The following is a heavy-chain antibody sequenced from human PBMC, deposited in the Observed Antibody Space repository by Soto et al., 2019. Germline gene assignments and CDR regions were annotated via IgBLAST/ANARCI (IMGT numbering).Heavy chain of an antibody. CDR1: GYTFSNHY. J-gene: IGHJ4*02. Sequence: QVHLVQSGAEVKRPGVSVKVSCKASGYTFSNHYMHWVRQVPGHGLEWMGIINPSGGGTTYAQRFRGRLTVTRDTSTSTVYMELSRLRSDDTAIYFCARAPQYGSAGYYYNFWGQGTLVTVSS. CDR3: ARAPQYGSAGYYYNF. D-gene: IGHD3-10*01. CDR2: INPSGGGT. V-gene: IGHV1-46*01.